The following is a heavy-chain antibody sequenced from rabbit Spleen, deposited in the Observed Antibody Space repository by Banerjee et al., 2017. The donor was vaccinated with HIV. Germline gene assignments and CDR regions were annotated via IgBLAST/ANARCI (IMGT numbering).Heavy chain of an antibody. V-gene: IGHV1S40*01. D-gene: IGHD1-1*01. Sequence: QTLAESGGDLVKPGASLTLTCTASGFDLSNYYYIYWVRQAPGKGLEWIGCICSSSSITHYASWAKGRFPISKTSSTTVTLQMTSLTAADTATYFCARDTSSSFSSYGMDLWGPGTLVTVS. CDR3: ARDTSSSFSSYGMDL. CDR1: GFDLSNYYY. CDR2: ICSSSSIT. J-gene: IGHJ6*01.